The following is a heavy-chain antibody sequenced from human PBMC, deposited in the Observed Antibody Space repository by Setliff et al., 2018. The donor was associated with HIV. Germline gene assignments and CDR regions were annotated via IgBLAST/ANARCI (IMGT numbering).Heavy chain of an antibody. CDR1: GGSISSGSYY. V-gene: IGHV4-39*02. Sequence: PSETLSLTCTVSGGSISSGSYYWSWIRQPPGKGLQWIGSIYNSASTYYSPSLKRRVIMSVDTSKNRFSLRLSSVSAADTAVYYCARTSYNFWGGPDSWGQGTLVTVSS. D-gene: IGHD3-3*01. CDR2: IYNSAST. CDR3: ARTSYNFWGGPDS. J-gene: IGHJ4*02.